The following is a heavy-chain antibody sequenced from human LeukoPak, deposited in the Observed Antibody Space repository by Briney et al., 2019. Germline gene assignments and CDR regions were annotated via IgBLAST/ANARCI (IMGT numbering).Heavy chain of an antibody. J-gene: IGHJ4*02. CDR2: ISSNGGST. CDR1: GFTFSSYA. CDR3: ARAYMTTLDY. Sequence: GGSLRLSCAASGFTFSSYAMRWVRQAPGKGLEYVSAISSNGGSTYYANSVKGRFTISRDNTKNTLYLQMGSLRAEYMAVYYCARAYMTTLDYWGQGTLVTVSS. V-gene: IGHV3-64*01. D-gene: IGHD4-17*01.